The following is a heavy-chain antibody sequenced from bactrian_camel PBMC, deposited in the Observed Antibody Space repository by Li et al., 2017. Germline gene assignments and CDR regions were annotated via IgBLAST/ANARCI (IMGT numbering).Heavy chain of an antibody. V-gene: IGHV3S1*01. J-gene: IGHJ4*01. CDR3: AADCKWIGGYFVGYNH. CDR2: IDTDGGRT. D-gene: IGHD7*01. Sequence: QVQLVESGGGSVQTGGSLRLSCAVSGFTTSGGCMGWFRQRPGNEREGIATIDTDGGRTTYADSVKDRFTISKDGAKNTLYLQMNSLKPEDTAMYYCAADCKWIGGYFVGYNHWGQGTQVTVS. CDR1: GFTTSGGC.